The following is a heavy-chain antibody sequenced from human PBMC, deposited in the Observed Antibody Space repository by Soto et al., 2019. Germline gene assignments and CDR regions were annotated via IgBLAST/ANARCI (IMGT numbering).Heavy chain of an antibody. CDR1: GYTFTGYY. CDR3: ARALSSAAGLYFDF. J-gene: IGHJ4*02. CDR2: INPNSGGT. V-gene: IGHV1-2*04. Sequence: ASVKVSCKASGYTFTGYYMHWVRQAPGQGLEWMGWINPNSGGTNYAQKFQGWVTMSIDTSNNQFSLKLSSLTAADTAVYYCARALSSAAGLYFDFWGQGTLVTVSS. D-gene: IGHD6-13*01.